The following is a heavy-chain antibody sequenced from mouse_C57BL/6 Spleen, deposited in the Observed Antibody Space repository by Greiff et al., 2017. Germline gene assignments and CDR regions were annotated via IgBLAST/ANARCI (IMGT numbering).Heavy chain of an antibody. Sequence: EVQLQQSGAELVKPGASVKLSCTASGFNINDYYMHWVKQRTEQGLEWIGRIDPENGGTKYAPKFQGKATLTADTSSNTAYLRLSSLTAEDTAVYYCARDYYGCREGVDYWGQGTSVTVSS. CDR3: ARDYYGCREGVDY. CDR2: IDPENGGT. V-gene: IGHV14-2*01. CDR1: GFNINDYY. J-gene: IGHJ4*01. D-gene: IGHD1-1*01.